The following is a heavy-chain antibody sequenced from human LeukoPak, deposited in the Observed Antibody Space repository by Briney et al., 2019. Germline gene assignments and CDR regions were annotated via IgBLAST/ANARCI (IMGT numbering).Heavy chain of an antibody. Sequence: PGGSLRLSCATSGFTFSRCAMYWVRQAPGKGLEWVALISDDGSNKYYVDSVGRFTISRDNSKNTVYLQMNSLRVEDTAIYYCAREKCSGASCYSTVDYWGQGTLVTVSS. CDR1: GFTFSRCA. D-gene: IGHD2-15*01. J-gene: IGHJ4*02. CDR3: AREKCSGASCYSTVDY. CDR2: ISDDGSNK. V-gene: IGHV3-30-3*01.